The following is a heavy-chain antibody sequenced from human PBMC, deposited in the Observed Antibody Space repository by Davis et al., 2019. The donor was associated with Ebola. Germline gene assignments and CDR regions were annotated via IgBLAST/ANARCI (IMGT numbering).Heavy chain of an antibody. V-gene: IGHV3-33*01. CDR2: IWYDGSNK. CDR1: GFTFSSYG. D-gene: IGHD2-2*02. Sequence: GGSLRLSCAASGFTFSSYGMHWVRQAPGKGLEWVTVIWYDGSNKYYADSVKGRFTISRDNSKNTLYLQMNSLRAEDTAVYYCARGPRQYCSSTSCYTDYYYGMDVWGQGTTVTVSS. J-gene: IGHJ6*02. CDR3: ARGPRQYCSSTSCYTDYYYGMDV.